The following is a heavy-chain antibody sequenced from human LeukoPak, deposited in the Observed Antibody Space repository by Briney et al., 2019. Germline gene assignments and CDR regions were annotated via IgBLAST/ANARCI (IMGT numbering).Heavy chain of an antibody. D-gene: IGHD2-2*01. CDR1: GYTFSTYE. CDR3: ASALDTDCSSTSCADY. V-gene: IGHV3-48*03. J-gene: IGHJ4*02. CDR2: IISGSGNTK. Sequence: GGSLRLSCVASGYTFSTYEMNWVRQAPGKGLEWVSYIISGSGNTKYYADSVKGRFTISRDNSKNTLYLQMNSLRAEDTAVYYCASALDTDCSSTSCADYWGQGTLVTVSS.